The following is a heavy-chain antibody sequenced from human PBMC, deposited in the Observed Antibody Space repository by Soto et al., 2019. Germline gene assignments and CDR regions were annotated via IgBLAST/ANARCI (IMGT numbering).Heavy chain of an antibody. Sequence: GSSLKISCKGSGYTFTAYWIGWVRQMPGKGLAWMGIIYPGDSDTRYSPTFQGQVTISADKSISTANLQWSSLEASDTAMFYCARGGYSGNSKDPFYIWGPGTMVTVSS. CDR2: IYPGDSDT. J-gene: IGHJ3*02. V-gene: IGHV5-51*01. D-gene: IGHD6-25*01. CDR1: GYTFTAYW. CDR3: ARGGYSGNSKDPFYI.